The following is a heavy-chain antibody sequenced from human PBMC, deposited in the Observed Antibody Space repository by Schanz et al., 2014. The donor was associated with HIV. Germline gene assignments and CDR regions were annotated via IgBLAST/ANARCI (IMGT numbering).Heavy chain of an antibody. CDR3: AREMYRSGWDISYGMDV. V-gene: IGHV1-18*01. J-gene: IGHJ6*02. CDR2: ISGKNGET. Sequence: QVQLVQSGTEVAQPGASVKVSCKASGYTFSRSAISWVRQAPGQGLEWMGWISGKNGETNYAQNFQGRVTMTTDTSASTAYMELTSLRSDDTAMYYCAREMYRSGWDISYGMDVWGQGTTVTVSS. D-gene: IGHD6-19*01. CDR1: GYTFSRSA.